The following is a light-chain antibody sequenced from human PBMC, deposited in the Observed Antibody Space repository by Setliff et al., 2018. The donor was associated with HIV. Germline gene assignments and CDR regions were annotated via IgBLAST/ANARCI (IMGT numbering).Light chain of an antibody. V-gene: IGLV2-14*03. CDR3: SSYTSSSPYV. J-gene: IGLJ1*01. Sequence: QSALTQPASVSGSPGQSITLSCTGTSSDVGSYNFVSWYQQHPGRAPKLMIYDVTKRPSGVSDRFSGSKSGNTASLTISGLQTEDEADYYCSSYTSSSPYVFGTGTKVTVL. CDR1: SSDVGSYNF. CDR2: DVT.